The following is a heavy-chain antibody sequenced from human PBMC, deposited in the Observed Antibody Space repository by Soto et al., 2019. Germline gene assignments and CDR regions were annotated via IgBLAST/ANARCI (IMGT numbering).Heavy chain of an antibody. D-gene: IGHD6-19*01. Sequence: QVHLVQSGAEVRKPGASVKISCKTSGYSFSDYAIHWVRQAPGQGPEWMGWINAGNGNTIYSRNLQGRVTINRDTSTTTAYMELTSLTFQDTGVYFCARGGWGGTGWYRLTHWGQGSLVTVTS. V-gene: IGHV1-3*01. CDR1: GYSFSDYA. CDR2: INAGNGNT. J-gene: IGHJ4*02. CDR3: ARGGWGGTGWYRLTH.